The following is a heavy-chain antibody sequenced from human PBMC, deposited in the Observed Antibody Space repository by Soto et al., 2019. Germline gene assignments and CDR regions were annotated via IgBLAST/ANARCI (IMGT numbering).Heavy chain of an antibody. D-gene: IGHD3-3*01. V-gene: IGHV3-23*01. J-gene: IGHJ6*02. CDR2: ISGSGGST. Sequence: EVQLLESGGGLVQPGGSLRLSCAASGFTFSSYAMSWVRQAPGKGLEWVSAISGSGGSTYYADSVKGRFTISRDNSKNTLYLQMNSLRAEDTAVYYCANPAYNYDFWSGYKTYYYYGMDVWGQGTTVTVSS. CDR3: ANPAYNYDFWSGYKTYYYYGMDV. CDR1: GFTFSSYA.